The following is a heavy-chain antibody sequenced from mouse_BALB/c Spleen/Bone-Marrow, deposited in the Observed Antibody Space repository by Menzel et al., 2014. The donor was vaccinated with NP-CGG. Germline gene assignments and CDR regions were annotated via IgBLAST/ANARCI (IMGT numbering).Heavy chain of an antibody. Sequence: EVKLMESGAELVKPGASVKLSCTASGFNIKDTYMHWVEQRPEQGLEWIGRIDPANGDIIYDPKFQGKATITADTSSNTAYLQLSSLTSEDTAVYYCARGGNYGWFAYWGQGTLVTVSA. D-gene: IGHD2-1*01. CDR2: IDPANGDI. CDR1: GFNIKDTY. J-gene: IGHJ3*01. CDR3: ARGGNYGWFAY. V-gene: IGHV14-3*02.